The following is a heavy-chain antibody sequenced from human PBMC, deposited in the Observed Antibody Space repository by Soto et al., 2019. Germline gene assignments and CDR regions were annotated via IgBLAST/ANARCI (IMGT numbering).Heavy chain of an antibody. CDR1: GGFVSSGSYY. CDR2: VSHSGGT. D-gene: IGHD1-1*01. Sequence: QVQLQQWGAGLLKPSETLSLTCAVYGGFVSSGSYYWSWIRQPPGKGLEWIGEVSHSGGTHFNPSLKSRVTRSVDTSKNQFSLKMSSVTAADTALYYCARVERGTATTVVDAFDIWGPGTMVTVSS. J-gene: IGHJ3*02. CDR3: ARVERGTATTVVDAFDI. V-gene: IGHV4-34*01.